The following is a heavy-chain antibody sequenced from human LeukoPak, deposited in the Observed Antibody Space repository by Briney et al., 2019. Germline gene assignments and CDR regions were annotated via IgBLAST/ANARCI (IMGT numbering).Heavy chain of an antibody. J-gene: IGHJ4*02. V-gene: IGHV4-4*09. CDR3: VNGGSYLTK. CDR1: GGSTSSYY. D-gene: IGHD3-10*01. CDR2: IYTSGST. Sequence: SETLSLTCTVSGGSTSSYYWSWIRQPPGKGLEWIGYIYTSGSTNYNPSLKSRVTISIDTSRNQFSLKLSSATAADTAIYYCVNGGSYLTKWGQGTLVTVSS.